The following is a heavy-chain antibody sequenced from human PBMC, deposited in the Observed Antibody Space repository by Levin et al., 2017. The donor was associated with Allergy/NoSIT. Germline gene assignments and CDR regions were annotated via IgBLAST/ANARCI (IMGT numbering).Heavy chain of an antibody. CDR1: GGSISSGGYY. D-gene: IGHD1-14*01. Sequence: SETLSLTCTVSGGSISSGGYYWSWIRQHPGKGLEWIGYIYYSGSTYYNPSLKSRVTISVDTSKNQFSLKLSSVTAADTAVYYCARGLFARNALTRFDPWGQGTLVTVSS. V-gene: IGHV4-31*03. CDR3: ARGLFARNALTRFDP. J-gene: IGHJ5*02. CDR2: IYYSGST.